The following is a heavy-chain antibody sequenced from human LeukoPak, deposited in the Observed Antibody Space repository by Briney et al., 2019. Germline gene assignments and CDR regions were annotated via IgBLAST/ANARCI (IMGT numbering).Heavy chain of an antibody. Sequence: PSETLSLTCTVSGGSVSSYYWSWIRQPPGMELEWMGNLYTSGSTNYNPSLKSRVTMSVDTSKNQFSLKLSSVTAADTAVYYCARDYQCGRYYYGSGSYYNCYYFDYWGQGTLVTVSS. CDR1: GGSVSSYY. CDR3: ARDYQCGRYYYGSGSYYNCYYFDY. CDR2: LYTSGST. V-gene: IGHV4-4*07. D-gene: IGHD3-10*01. J-gene: IGHJ4*02.